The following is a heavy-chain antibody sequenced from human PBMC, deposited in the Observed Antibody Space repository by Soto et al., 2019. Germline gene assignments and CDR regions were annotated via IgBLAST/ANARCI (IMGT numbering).Heavy chain of an antibody. Sequence: HPGGSLRLSCAASGFTFSSYGMHWVRQAPGKGLEWVAVIWYDGSNKYYADSVKGRSTISRDNSKNTLYLQMNSLRAEDTAVYYCARDPPYYYDSSAPPSDAFDIWGQGTMVTVSS. CDR1: GFTFSSYG. CDR2: IWYDGSNK. D-gene: IGHD3-22*01. V-gene: IGHV3-33*01. J-gene: IGHJ3*02. CDR3: ARDPPYYYDSSAPPSDAFDI.